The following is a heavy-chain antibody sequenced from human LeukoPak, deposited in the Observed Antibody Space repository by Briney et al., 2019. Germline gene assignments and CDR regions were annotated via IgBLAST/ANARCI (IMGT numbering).Heavy chain of an antibody. J-gene: IGHJ4*02. CDR1: GGSISSYY. CDR2: INHSGST. D-gene: IGHD6-13*01. CDR3: ARVSIAAADPDY. V-gene: IGHV4-34*01. Sequence: SETLSLTCTVSGGSISSYYWSWIRQPPGKGLEWIGEINHSGSTNYNPSLKSRVTISVDTSKNQFSLKLSSVTAADTAVYYCARVSIAAADPDYWGQGTLVTVSS.